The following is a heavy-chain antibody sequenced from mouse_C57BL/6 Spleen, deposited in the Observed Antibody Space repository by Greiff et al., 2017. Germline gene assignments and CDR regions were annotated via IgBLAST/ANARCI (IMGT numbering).Heavy chain of an antibody. CDR1: GYAFSSSW. Sequence: VQLQESGPELVKPGASVKISCKASGYAFSSSWMNWVKQRPGKGLAWIGRIYPGDGDTNYNGKFKGKATLTADKSSSTAYMPLSSLTSEDSAVYFCAKAYGNYAWFAYWGQGTLVTVSA. CDR2: IYPGDGDT. V-gene: IGHV1-82*01. D-gene: IGHD2-1*01. CDR3: AKAYGNYAWFAY. J-gene: IGHJ3*01.